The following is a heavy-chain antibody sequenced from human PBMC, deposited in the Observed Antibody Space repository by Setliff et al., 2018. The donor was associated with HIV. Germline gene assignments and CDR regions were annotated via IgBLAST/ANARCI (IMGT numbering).Heavy chain of an antibody. CDR1: GGTFSSYA. Sequence: SVKVSCKASGGTFSSYAISWVRRAPGQGLEWMGGIIPILGIANYAQKFQGRVTITADESTSTAYMELSSLRSEDTAVYYCARGRSRYFDWLPSTLSYYFDYWGQGTLVTVSS. V-gene: IGHV1-69*10. CDR2: IIPILGIA. CDR3: ARGRSRYFDWLPSTLSYYFDY. D-gene: IGHD3-9*01. J-gene: IGHJ4*02.